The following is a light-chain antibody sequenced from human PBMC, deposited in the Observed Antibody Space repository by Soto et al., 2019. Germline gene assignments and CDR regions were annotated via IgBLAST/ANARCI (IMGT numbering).Light chain of an antibody. Sequence: QSALTQPASVSGSPGQSITISCTGTSSDVGGYNYVSWYQQHPGKAPKLIIYDVSNRPSGVSNRFSGSKSGNTASLTISGLQAEDEADYYCSSYTSSSTVVFGGGTKRTVL. CDR3: SSYTSSSTVV. CDR1: SSDVGGYNY. J-gene: IGLJ2*01. V-gene: IGLV2-14*01. CDR2: DVS.